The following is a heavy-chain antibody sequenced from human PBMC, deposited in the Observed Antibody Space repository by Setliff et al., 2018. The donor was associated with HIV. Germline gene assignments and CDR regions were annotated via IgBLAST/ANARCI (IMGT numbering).Heavy chain of an antibody. CDR1: GGSISTFY. CDR2: IKHSGST. Sequence: PSETLSLTCTVSGGSISTFYWTWIRQPPGKGLEWIGEIKHSGSTNYNPSLKSRVTISVDTAKNQFSLSLTSVTAADTAVYYCARGGFKWSGSYADYWGQGTLVTVSS. J-gene: IGHJ4*02. CDR3: ARGGFKWSGSYADY. D-gene: IGHD1-26*01. V-gene: IGHV4-34*01.